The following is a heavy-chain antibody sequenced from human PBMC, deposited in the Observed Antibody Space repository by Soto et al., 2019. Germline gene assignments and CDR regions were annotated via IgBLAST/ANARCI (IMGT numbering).Heavy chain of an antibody. Sequence: GESLEISCKGFGYTFTNYWIGWVRQMPGKGPEWMGIIYPGDSDTKYNPSFQGQVTISAXXXIXXXYXQXXXLXASDTAIYYCAASLFFYGTDVSGQETTVTVSS. CDR3: AASLFFYGTDV. D-gene: IGHD3-3*01. CDR1: GYTFTNYW. CDR2: IYPGDSDT. V-gene: IGHV5-51*01. J-gene: IGHJ6*02.